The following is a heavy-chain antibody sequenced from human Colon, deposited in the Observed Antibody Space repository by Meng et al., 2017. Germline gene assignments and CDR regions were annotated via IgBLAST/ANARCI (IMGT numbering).Heavy chain of an antibody. J-gene: IGHJ4*02. D-gene: IGHD3-10*01. V-gene: IGHV6-1*01. CDR2: TYYRSEWQN. CDR3: TTWYGEY. Sequence: QVQLQQPGPGLVTPSQPLSLPCAISGYSVSSNRALWHWVRQSPSGGLEWLGQTYYRSEWQNHYGVSVKSRITINADTSRNHFSLHLNSVTPEDTAVYYCTTWYGEYWGQGTLVTVSS. CDR1: GYSVSSNRAL.